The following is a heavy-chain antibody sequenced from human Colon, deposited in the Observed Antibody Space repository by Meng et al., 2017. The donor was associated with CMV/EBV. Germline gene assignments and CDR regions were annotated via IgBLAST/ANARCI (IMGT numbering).Heavy chain of an antibody. CDR1: GGSYTRYY. D-gene: IGHD3-10*01. Sequence: GGSYTRYYYSWRRQHPGKGLEWIGEIDHMESTNYNPSLKSRVTLSIATSKNQFSLRLNSVTAADTAVYFCARRVGSGKYYFDNWSQGALVTVSS. CDR3: ARRVGSGKYYFDN. V-gene: IGHV4-34*01. CDR2: IDHMEST. J-gene: IGHJ4*02.